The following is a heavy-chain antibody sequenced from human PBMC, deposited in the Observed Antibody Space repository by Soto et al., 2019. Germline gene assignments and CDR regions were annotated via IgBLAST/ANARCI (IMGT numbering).Heavy chain of an antibody. Sequence: GASVKVSCKASGYTFTGYYMHWVRQAPGQGLEWMGWINPNSGGTNYAQKFQGWVTMTRDTSISTAYMELSRLRSDDTAVYYCARASLSGWYGGFFDYWGQGTLVTASS. CDR3: ARASLSGWYGGFFDY. V-gene: IGHV1-2*04. CDR1: GYTFTGYY. CDR2: INPNSGGT. J-gene: IGHJ4*02. D-gene: IGHD6-19*01.